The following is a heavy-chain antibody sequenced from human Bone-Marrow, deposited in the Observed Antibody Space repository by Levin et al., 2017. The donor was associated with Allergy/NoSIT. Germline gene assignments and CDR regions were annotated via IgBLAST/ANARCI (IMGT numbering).Heavy chain of an antibody. CDR1: GYTFTGYY. Sequence: ASVKVSCKASGYTFTGYYMHWVRQAPGQGLEWMGRINPNSGGTNYAQKFQGRVTMTRDTSISTAYMELSRLRSDDTAVYYCARAAQGGSCYPGYFDYWGQGTLVTVSS. D-gene: IGHD2-15*01. CDR2: INPNSGGT. J-gene: IGHJ4*02. V-gene: IGHV1-2*06. CDR3: ARAAQGGSCYPGYFDY.